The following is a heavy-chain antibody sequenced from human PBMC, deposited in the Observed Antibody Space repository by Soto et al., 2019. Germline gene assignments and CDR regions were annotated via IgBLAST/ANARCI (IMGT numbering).Heavy chain of an antibody. CDR1: GYTFTSYD. D-gene: IGHD5-12*01. Sequence: GASVKVSCKASGYTFTSYDINWVRQATGQGLEWMGWMNPNSGNTGYAQKLQGRVTMTTDTSTNTAYMELRSLRSDDTAVYYCARALGYSGYAGMDVWGQGTTVTVSS. CDR2: MNPNSGNT. J-gene: IGHJ6*02. V-gene: IGHV1-8*01. CDR3: ARALGYSGYAGMDV.